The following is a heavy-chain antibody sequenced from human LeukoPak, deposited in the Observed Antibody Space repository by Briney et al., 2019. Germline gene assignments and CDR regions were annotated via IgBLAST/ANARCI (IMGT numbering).Heavy chain of an antibody. Sequence: PGGSLSLPCAPSGFPLSSFSWIWPPQAPGKGLEWVLSISSSRSYIYYADSVKGRFTISRDNSKKTVILQMNRLRVEDTAVYYCAKDRWEITIGDAFGFWGQGTKVAVSS. CDR1: GFPLSSFS. J-gene: IGHJ3*01. V-gene: IGHV3-21*04. CDR3: AKDRWEITIGDAFGF. CDR2: ISSSRSYI. D-gene: IGHD3-3*01.